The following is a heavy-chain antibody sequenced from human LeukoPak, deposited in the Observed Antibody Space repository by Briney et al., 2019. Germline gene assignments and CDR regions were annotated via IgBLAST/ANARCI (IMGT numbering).Heavy chain of an antibody. Sequence: SVTVSCTASGGTFSSYAMSWVRQAPGQGLEWMGRIIPIFGTANYAQKLQGRVTITADKKKRTAYMELSSLRSEDTAVYYCARDYSSGWSAAWGQGTLVTVSS. D-gene: IGHD6-19*01. CDR2: IIPIFGTA. V-gene: IGHV1-69*06. CDR3: ARDYSSGWSAA. CDR1: GGTFSSYA. J-gene: IGHJ5*02.